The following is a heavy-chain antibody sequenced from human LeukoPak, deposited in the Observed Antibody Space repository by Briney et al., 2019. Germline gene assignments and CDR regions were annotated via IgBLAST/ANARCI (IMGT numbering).Heavy chain of an antibody. J-gene: IGHJ5*02. CDR3: AKPYYHDDSGS. V-gene: IGHV3-23*01. CDR1: GFSFRSNA. CDR2: IGGSGRST. Sequence: GGSLRLSCTASGFSFRSNAMNWVRQAPGKGLEWVAGIGGSGRSTYYAGAVEGRFTISRDNSKNTVDLQMSGLRAEDTAIYYCAKPYYHDDSGSWGQGTRVTVSS. D-gene: IGHD3-22*01.